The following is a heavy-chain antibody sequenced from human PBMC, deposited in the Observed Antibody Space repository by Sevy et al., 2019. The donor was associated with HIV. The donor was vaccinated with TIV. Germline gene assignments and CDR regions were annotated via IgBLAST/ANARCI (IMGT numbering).Heavy chain of an antibody. CDR2: IYYSGST. V-gene: IGHV4-59*01. CDR1: GGSISSYY. J-gene: IGHJ3*02. CDR3: ARIPRRGWEAFDI. D-gene: IGHD1-26*01. Sequence: SETLSLTCTVSGGSISSYYWSWIRQPPGKGLEWIGYIYYSGSTNYNPSLKSRVTISVDTSKNQFSLKLSSVTAADTAVYYCARIPRRGWEAFDIWGQGTMVTVSS.